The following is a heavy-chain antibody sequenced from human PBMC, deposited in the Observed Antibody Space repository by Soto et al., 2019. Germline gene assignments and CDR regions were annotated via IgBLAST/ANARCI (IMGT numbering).Heavy chain of an antibody. J-gene: IGHJ6*03. Sequence: TLSLTCTVSGGSISSGASYCSWVRQHPGKGLEWIGHIHYSGTTYYNPSLKSRVTISVDTSKSQFSLRLTSVTAADTAIYYCARDSRAEDDFPSYYYYHMDVWGQGTTVTVSS. CDR2: IHYSGTT. CDR3: ARDSRAEDDFPSYYYYHMDV. V-gene: IGHV4-31*03. D-gene: IGHD3-16*01. CDR1: GGSISSGASY.